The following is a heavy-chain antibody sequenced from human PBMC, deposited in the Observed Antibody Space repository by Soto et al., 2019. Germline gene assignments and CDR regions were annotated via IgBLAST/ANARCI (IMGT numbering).Heavy chain of an antibody. D-gene: IGHD2-15*01. CDR2: IYYSGRT. Sequence: PSETLSLTCTVSGGSITSSGYYWAWIRQSPGKGLEWIGSIYYSGRTYYNPSLKSRVALSVDTPMNQFSLKLSSVTAADTAVYYCARRNSYSYYYYYYMDVWGKGTTVTVSS. V-gene: IGHV4-39*07. CDR3: ARRNSYSYYYYYYMDV. J-gene: IGHJ6*03. CDR1: GGSITSSGYY.